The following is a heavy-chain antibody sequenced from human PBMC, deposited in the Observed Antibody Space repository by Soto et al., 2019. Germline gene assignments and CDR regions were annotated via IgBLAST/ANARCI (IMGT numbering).Heavy chain of an antibody. CDR3: ARVDLSRLVHYYYGMDV. CDR1: GFTFSSYG. D-gene: IGHD6-6*01. CDR2: IWYDGSNK. J-gene: IGHJ6*02. Sequence: GGSLRLSCAASGFTFSSYGMHWVRQAPGKGLEWVAVIWYDGSNKYYADSVKGRFTISRDNSKNTLYLQMNSLRAEDTAVYYCARVDLSRLVHYYYGMDVWGQGTTVTVSS. V-gene: IGHV3-33*01.